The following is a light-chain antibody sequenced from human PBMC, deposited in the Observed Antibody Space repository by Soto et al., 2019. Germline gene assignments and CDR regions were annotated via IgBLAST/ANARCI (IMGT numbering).Light chain of an antibody. Sequence: EVVLTQSPGTLSLSPGERATLSCRASQTVIIYLAWYQQKPGQAPRLLIYDASNRATGIPARFSGSGSGTDFTLTISSLEPEDFAVYYCQQRYNWPPITFGQGTRLEIK. V-gene: IGKV3-11*01. J-gene: IGKJ5*01. CDR2: DAS. CDR3: QQRYNWPPIT. CDR1: QTVIIY.